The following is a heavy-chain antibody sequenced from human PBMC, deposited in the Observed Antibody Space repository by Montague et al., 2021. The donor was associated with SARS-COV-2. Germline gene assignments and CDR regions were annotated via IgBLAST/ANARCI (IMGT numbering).Heavy chain of an antibody. V-gene: IGHV3-48*03. J-gene: IGHJ3*02. D-gene: IGHD3-10*01. CDR3: ARGGSVIMVRGLIADAFDI. CDR2: INSSGSAK. Sequence: SLRLSCAASGFTFSSYEMNWVRQAPGKGLEWVSYINSSGSAKYYADSVKGRFTISRDNAKNSLYLQMNSLRAEDTAVYYCARGGSVIMVRGLIADAFDIWGQGTMVTVSS. CDR1: GFTFSSYE.